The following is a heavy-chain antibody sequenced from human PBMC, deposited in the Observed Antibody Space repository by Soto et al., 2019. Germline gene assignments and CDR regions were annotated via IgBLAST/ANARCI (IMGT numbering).Heavy chain of an antibody. J-gene: IGHJ4*02. Sequence: EVQLLASGGGLVQPGGSLRLSCAASGFTFNNYAMTWVRQAPGKGLEWVSAISGGGDTTSYADSVKGRFTVSRDGSKNTLYLQMSSLRAEDTALYYCAKGRGGSGSLTPRVDFWGQGTLGTFSS. CDR3: AKGRGGSGSLTPRVDF. CDR2: ISGGGDTT. D-gene: IGHD3-10*01. V-gene: IGHV3-23*01. CDR1: GFTFNNYA.